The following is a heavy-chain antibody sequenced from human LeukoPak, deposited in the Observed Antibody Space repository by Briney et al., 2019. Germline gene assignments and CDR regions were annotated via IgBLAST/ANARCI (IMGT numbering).Heavy chain of an antibody. CDR1: GFTFSSYE. V-gene: IGHV3-48*03. J-gene: IGHJ4*02. D-gene: IGHD5-18*01. CDR3: ARDKTRGLGYSYSKSGNYFDY. Sequence: PGGSLRLSCAASGFTFSSYEMNWVRQAPGKGLEWVSYISSGGSTIYYADSVKGRFTISRDNAKNSLYLQMNSLRAEDTAVYSCARDKTRGLGYSYSKSGNYFDYWGQGTLVTVSS. CDR2: ISSGGSTI.